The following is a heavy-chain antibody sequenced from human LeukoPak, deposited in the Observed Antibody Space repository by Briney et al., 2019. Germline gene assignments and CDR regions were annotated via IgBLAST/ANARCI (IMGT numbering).Heavy chain of an antibody. CDR1: GGSFSGYY. CDR3: ARVCHYDILTGQYYYYGMDV. CDR2: IYYSGST. D-gene: IGHD3-9*01. J-gene: IGHJ6*04. Sequence: SETLSLTCAVYGGSFSGYYWSWIRQPPGKGLEWIGYIYYSGSTYYNPSLKGRVTISVDTSKNQFSLKLSSVTAADTAVYYCARVCHYDILTGQYYYYGMDVWGKGTTVTVSS. V-gene: IGHV4-30-4*08.